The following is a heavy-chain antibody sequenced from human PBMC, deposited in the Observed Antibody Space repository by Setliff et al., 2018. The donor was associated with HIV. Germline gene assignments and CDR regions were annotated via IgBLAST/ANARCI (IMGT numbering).Heavy chain of an antibody. J-gene: IGHJ4*02. CDR3: ARGDWYDFFDY. V-gene: IGHV4-61*02. Sequence: SETLSLTCTVSGGSISSGSYYRSWIRQPAGKGLEWIGRFYTSGSTNYSPSLKSRVTMSVDTSKNQFSLKLSSVTAADTAVYYCARGDWYDFFDYWGQGTLVTV. D-gene: IGHD6-19*01. CDR2: FYTSGST. CDR1: GGSISSGSYY.